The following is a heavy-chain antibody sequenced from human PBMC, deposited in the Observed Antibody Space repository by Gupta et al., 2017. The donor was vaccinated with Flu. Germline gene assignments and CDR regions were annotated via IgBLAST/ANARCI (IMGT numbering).Heavy chain of an antibody. D-gene: IGHD6-19*01. V-gene: IGHV1-3*01. J-gene: IGHJ4*02. CDR1: GYIFTQYS. CDR3: ARAGYSSGWTEVFDY. Sequence: QVQLVQSGAEVKKPGASVILSCKASGYIFTQYSISWVRQASGQRLEWMGRINAANGDTKYSQKFQGRVTFFRETSATTAYMELGSLRSEDTAVYYCARAGYSSGWTEVFDYWGRGTLVTVSS. CDR2: INAANGDT.